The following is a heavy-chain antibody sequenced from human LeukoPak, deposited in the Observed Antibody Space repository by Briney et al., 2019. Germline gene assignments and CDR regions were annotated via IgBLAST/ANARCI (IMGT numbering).Heavy chain of an antibody. Sequence: NASETLSLTCAVYGVSFSGYYWSWIRQAPGKGLEWIGEINHSGSTNYNPSLKSRVTISVDTSMNQFSLKLNSVTAADTAVYYCARLGVYGSGTYYWFDPWGQGTLVTVSS. D-gene: IGHD3-10*01. CDR2: INHSGST. CDR1: GVSFSGYY. V-gene: IGHV4-34*01. J-gene: IGHJ5*02. CDR3: ARLGVYGSGTYYWFDP.